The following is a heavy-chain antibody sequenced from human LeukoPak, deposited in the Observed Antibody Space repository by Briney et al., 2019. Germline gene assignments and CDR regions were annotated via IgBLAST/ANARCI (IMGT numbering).Heavy chain of an antibody. CDR1: GFRFRNHW. Sequence: GGSLRLSCEASGFRFRNHWMIWVRQAPGKGLEWVANIKQDGSEKYYVDSVKGRFTISRDNAKNSLYLQMNSLRAEDTAVYYCARDKGADSSGWYFDYWGQGTLVTVSS. V-gene: IGHV3-7*01. D-gene: IGHD6-19*01. CDR3: ARDKGADSSGWYFDY. J-gene: IGHJ4*02. CDR2: IKQDGSEK.